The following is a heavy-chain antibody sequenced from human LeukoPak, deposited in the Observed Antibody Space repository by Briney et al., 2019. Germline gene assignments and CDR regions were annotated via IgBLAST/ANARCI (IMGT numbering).Heavy chain of an antibody. V-gene: IGHV4-30-4*01. Sequence: SETLSLTCTVSGGSISSGDYYWSWIRQPPGKGLEWIGYIYYSGSTYYNPSLKSRVTISVDTSKNQFSLKLSSATAADTAVYYCAREKGYYGSGSYHSRKPFDYWGQGTLVTVSS. CDR1: GGSISSGDYY. CDR2: IYYSGST. CDR3: AREKGYYGSGSYHSRKPFDY. D-gene: IGHD3-10*01. J-gene: IGHJ4*02.